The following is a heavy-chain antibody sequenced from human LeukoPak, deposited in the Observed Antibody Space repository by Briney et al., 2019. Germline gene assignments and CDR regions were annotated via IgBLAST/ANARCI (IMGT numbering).Heavy chain of an antibody. CDR2: IYYSGST. Sequence: PSETLSLTCTVSGGSISNKYWSWIRQPPGKGLEWIGYIYYSGSTNYNPSLKSRVTILVDTSKNQFSLKLTSVTAADTAVYYCARLMVRGIILVNAFDIWGQGTMVTVSS. V-gene: IGHV4-59*08. D-gene: IGHD3-10*01. CDR1: GGSISNKY. J-gene: IGHJ3*02. CDR3: ARLMVRGIILVNAFDI.